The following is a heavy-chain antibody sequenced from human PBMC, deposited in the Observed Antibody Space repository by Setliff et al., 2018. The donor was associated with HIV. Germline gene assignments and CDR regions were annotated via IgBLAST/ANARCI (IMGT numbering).Heavy chain of an antibody. J-gene: IGHJ5*02. CDR2: MDSSGNT. V-gene: IGHV4-39*01. Sequence: SETLSLTCTVSGGSITYSSYYWGWIRQPPGKGLEWIGSMDSSGNTYYNPSLKSRVRISLDTSKNQFSLKLSSVTAADTAVYYCARHDCGGNCDINWFDPWGQGTPVTVSS. CDR1: GGSITYSSYY. CDR3: ARHDCGGNCDINWFDP. D-gene: IGHD2-21*02.